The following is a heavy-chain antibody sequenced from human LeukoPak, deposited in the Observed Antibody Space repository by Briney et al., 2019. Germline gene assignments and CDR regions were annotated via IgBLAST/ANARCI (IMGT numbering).Heavy chain of an antibody. V-gene: IGHV1-18*01. D-gene: IGHD2-2*01. J-gene: IGHJ4*02. CDR1: GYTFSNFG. CDR2: ISGDNDNP. Sequence: ASVKVSCKASGYTFSNFGNSWVRQAPGQGLEWMGWISGDNDNPNYGQNFQGRFTVTSDSSTSTAYMELRNLRSDDTAVYYCARDGTSTDDYWGQGTLVTVSS. CDR3: ARDGTSTDDY.